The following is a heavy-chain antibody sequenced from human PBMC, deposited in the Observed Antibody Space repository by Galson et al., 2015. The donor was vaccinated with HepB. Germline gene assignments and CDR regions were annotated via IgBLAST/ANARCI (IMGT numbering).Heavy chain of an antibody. D-gene: IGHD3-16*01. J-gene: IGHJ4*02. CDR3: AAFDGLFRLGGGVIDY. V-gene: IGHV1-58*01. Sequence: SVKVSCKASGYSFSTSAVQWVRQARGQRLEWIGWIVVGSGDTNYAQKFQERVTFTRDMSTSTVYMELGSLRSEDTAVYYCAAFDGLFRLGGGVIDYWGQGTLVTVSS. CDR1: GYSFSTSA. CDR2: IVVGSGDT.